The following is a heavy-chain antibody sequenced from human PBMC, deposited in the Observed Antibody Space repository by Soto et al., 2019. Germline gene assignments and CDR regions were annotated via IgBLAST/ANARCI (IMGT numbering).Heavy chain of an antibody. D-gene: IGHD6-13*01. Sequence: VQLVESGGVSVQPGGSLTLSCAASGFTFSSGYTFSSFWMSWARQPPGKGLEWVANINKDGREKYYMDSVTGLFTTSRDNAKNSLYMQMDSLRADDTAIYYCVIDRRVERWFSYWGQGTLATAPS. CDR1: GFTFSSGYTFSSFW. CDR3: VIDRRVERWFSY. V-gene: IGHV3-7*03. J-gene: IGHJ4*02. CDR2: INKDGREK.